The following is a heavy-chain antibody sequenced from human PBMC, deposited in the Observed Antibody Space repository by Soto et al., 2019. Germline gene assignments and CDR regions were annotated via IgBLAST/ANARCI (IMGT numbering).Heavy chain of an antibody. D-gene: IGHD5-18*01. J-gene: IGHJ4*02. Sequence: VASVKVSCKASGYTFTGYYMHWARQAPGQGLEWMGWINPNSGGTNYAQKFQGWVTMTRDTSISTAYMELSRLRSDDTAVYYCARGADLRYSYGPYYFDYWGQGTLVTVSS. V-gene: IGHV1-2*04. CDR1: GYTFTGYY. CDR3: ARGADLRYSYGPYYFDY. CDR2: INPNSGGT.